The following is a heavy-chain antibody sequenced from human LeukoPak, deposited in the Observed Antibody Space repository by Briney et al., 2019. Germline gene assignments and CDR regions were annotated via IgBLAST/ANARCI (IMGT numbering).Heavy chain of an antibody. D-gene: IGHD2-2*02. CDR2: INPNSGGT. Sequence: ASVKVSCKASGYTFTGYYMHWVRQAPGQGLEWMGRINPNSGGTNYAQKFQGRVTMTRDTSISTAYMELSRLRPDDTAVYYCATSGYCSSTSCYIGYWGQGTLVTVSS. CDR3: ATSGYCSSTSCYIGY. V-gene: IGHV1-2*06. J-gene: IGHJ4*02. CDR1: GYTFTGYY.